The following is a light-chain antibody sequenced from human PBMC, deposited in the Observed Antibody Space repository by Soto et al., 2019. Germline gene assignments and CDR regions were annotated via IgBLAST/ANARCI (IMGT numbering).Light chain of an antibody. CDR2: GAS. J-gene: IGKJ2*01. CDR3: QQYGTSPYT. CDR1: QSVSFNY. Sequence: ENVLTQSTGTLSLSPGERVTLSCRASQSVSFNYLAWYPQKSGQAPKLLIYGASSRATGIPDRFSGSGSGTDFTLTISRLEPEDFAVYYCQQYGTSPYTFGQGTKLEIK. V-gene: IGKV3-20*01.